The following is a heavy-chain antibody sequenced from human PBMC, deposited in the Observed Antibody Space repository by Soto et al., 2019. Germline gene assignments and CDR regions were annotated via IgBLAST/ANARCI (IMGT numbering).Heavy chain of an antibody. J-gene: IGHJ6*02. V-gene: IGHV3-48*02. CDR3: ASGVTWGLDV. D-gene: IGHD3-10*01. CDR1: GFTFSLYS. Sequence: EVQLVESGGGLVQPGGSLRLSCAASGFTFSLYSMSWVRQAPGKGLEWVSYISRSSTGIHYADSVKGRFTISRDEAPNSMHLQMNSLRDGDTAVYYSASGVTWGLDVWGQGATGSISS. CDR2: ISRSSTGI.